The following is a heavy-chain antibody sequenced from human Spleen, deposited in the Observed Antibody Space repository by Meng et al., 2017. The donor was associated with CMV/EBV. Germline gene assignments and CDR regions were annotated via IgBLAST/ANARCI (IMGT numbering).Heavy chain of an antibody. Sequence: GGSLRLSCAASGFTFSNSAIHWVRQAPGKGLEWVSYISSSGSTIYYADSVKGRFTISRDNAKNSLYLQMNSLRAEDTAVYYCATYDFWSGYYYFDNWGQGTLVTVSS. CDR1: GFTFSNSA. J-gene: IGHJ4*02. V-gene: IGHV3-48*03. CDR2: ISSSGSTI. CDR3: ATYDFWSGYYYFDN. D-gene: IGHD3-3*01.